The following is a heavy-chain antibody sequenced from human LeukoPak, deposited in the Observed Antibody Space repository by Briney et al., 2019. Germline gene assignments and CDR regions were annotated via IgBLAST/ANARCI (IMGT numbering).Heavy chain of an antibody. V-gene: IGHV3-53*01. CDR3: ARDPGYYYDSSGYYGFDY. D-gene: IGHD3-22*01. CDR1: GFTVSSNY. Sequence: TGGSLRLSCAASGFTVSSNYMSWVRQAPGKGLEWVSVIYSGGSTYYADSVKGRFTISRDNSKNTLYLQMNSLRAEDTAVYYCARDPGYYYDSSGYYGFDYWGQGTLVTVSA. J-gene: IGHJ4*02. CDR2: IYSGGST.